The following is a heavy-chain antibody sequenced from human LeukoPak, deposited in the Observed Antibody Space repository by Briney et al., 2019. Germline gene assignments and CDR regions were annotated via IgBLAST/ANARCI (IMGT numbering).Heavy chain of an antibody. CDR2: IYHSGST. J-gene: IGHJ3*02. CDR3: ARDQWLLRGGDHDAFDI. Sequence: SETLSLTCAVSGGSISSGGYSWSWIRQPPGKGLEWIGYIYHSGSTYYNPSLKSRVTISVDKSKNQFSLRLRSVTAADTAMYYCARDQWLLRGGDHDAFDIWGQGTMVTVSS. CDR1: GGSISSGGYS. V-gene: IGHV4-30-2*01. D-gene: IGHD6-19*01.